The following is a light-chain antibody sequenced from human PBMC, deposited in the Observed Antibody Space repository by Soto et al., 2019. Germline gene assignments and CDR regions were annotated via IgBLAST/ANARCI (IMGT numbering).Light chain of an antibody. CDR3: QQYVSSVT. CDR1: QSVDSSF. CDR2: GAS. J-gene: IGKJ1*01. Sequence: EIVLTQSPGSLSLSPGERATLSCRASQSVDSSFFAWYQQKPGQAPRLLLYGASNRATGIPDRFSGSGSGTDFTHTISRLAPDDSAMYYCQQYVSSVTFGQGPEVDIK. V-gene: IGKV3-20*01.